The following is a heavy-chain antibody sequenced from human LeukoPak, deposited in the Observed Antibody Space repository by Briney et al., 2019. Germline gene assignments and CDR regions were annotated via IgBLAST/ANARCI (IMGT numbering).Heavy chain of an antibody. D-gene: IGHD2-2*01. Sequence: GASVKVSCKASGYTFTTYATHWVRQAPGQRLEWMGWINAGNGNTKYSQKFQGRVTITRDTSASTAYMELSSLRSEDTAVYYCASRRQYCSTTSCSATFDIWGQGTMVTVSS. CDR2: INAGNGNT. CDR1: GYTFTTYA. J-gene: IGHJ3*02. V-gene: IGHV1-3*01. CDR3: ASRRQYCSTTSCSATFDI.